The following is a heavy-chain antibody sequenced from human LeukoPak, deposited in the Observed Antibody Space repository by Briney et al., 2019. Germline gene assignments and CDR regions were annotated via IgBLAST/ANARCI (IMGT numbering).Heavy chain of an antibody. CDR3: ARFAVHRRLTVAGQFGLDY. CDR1: GYTFTSYA. Sequence: ASVKVSCKASGYTFTSYAMHWVRQAPGQRLEWMGWSNAGNGNTKYSQEFQGRVTMTRDTSISTAYMELSRLRSDDTAVYYCARFAVHRRLTVAGQFGLDYWGQGTLVTVSS. V-gene: IGHV1-3*02. D-gene: IGHD6-19*01. J-gene: IGHJ4*02. CDR2: SNAGNGNT.